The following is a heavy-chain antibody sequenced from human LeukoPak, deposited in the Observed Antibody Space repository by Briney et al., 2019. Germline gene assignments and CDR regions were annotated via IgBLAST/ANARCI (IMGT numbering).Heavy chain of an antibody. Sequence: KAGGSLRLSCAASGFTFSSYSMNWVRQAPGKGLEWVSSISSSSSYIYYADSVKGRFTISRDNAKNSLYLQTNSLRAEDTAVYYCASCSLYYDFWSGYYLDENYWGQGTLVTVSS. CDR1: GFTFSSYS. D-gene: IGHD3-3*01. CDR3: ASCSLYYDFWSGYYLDENY. J-gene: IGHJ4*02. CDR2: ISSSSSYI. V-gene: IGHV3-21*01.